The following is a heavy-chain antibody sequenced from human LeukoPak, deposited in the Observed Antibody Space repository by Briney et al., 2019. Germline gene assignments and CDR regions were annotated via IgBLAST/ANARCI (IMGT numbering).Heavy chain of an antibody. Sequence: GGSLRLSCAASGFTFSGYGMNWVRQAPGKGLEWVSYTSRGSDDIRYADSVRGRSTISRDNAKNSLSLQMNSLRADDTAVYYCARDPHSGLTRFWGGQGTLVTVSS. CDR1: GFTFSGYG. V-gene: IGHV3-48*01. D-gene: IGHD3-16*01. CDR3: ARDPHSGLTRFW. J-gene: IGHJ4*02. CDR2: TSRGSDDI.